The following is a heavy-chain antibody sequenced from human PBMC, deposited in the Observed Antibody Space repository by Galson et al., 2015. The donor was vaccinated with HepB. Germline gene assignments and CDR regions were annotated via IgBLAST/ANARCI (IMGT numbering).Heavy chain of an antibody. CDR2: ISAYNGNT. CDR3: ARVTGAAAIPDRADY. J-gene: IGHJ4*02. D-gene: IGHD2-2*02. CDR1: GYTFTSYG. V-gene: IGHV1-18*01. Sequence: SVKVSCKASGYTFTSYGISWVRQAPGQGLEWMGWISAYNGNTNYAQKLQGRVTMTTDTSTSTAYMELRSLRSDDTAVYYCARVTGAAAIPDRADYWGQGTLVTVSS.